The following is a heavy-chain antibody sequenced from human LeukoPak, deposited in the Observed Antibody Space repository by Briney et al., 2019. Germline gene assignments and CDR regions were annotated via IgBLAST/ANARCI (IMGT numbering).Heavy chain of an antibody. CDR3: ASGIAAAGAQLGFDY. V-gene: IGHV1-69*05. CDR2: IIPIFGTA. J-gene: IGHJ4*02. Sequence: GASVKVSCKASGGTFSSYAISWVRQAPGQGLEWMGGIIPIFGTANYAHKFQGRVTITTDESTSTAYMELSSLRSEDTAVYYCASGIAAAGAQLGFDYWGQGTLVTVSS. D-gene: IGHD6-13*01. CDR1: GGTFSSYA.